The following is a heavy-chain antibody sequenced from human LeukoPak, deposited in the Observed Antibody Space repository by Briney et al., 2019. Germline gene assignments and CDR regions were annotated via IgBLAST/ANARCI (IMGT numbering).Heavy chain of an antibody. CDR1: GFTFSSYG. CDR3: ARGGGNSDFDY. J-gene: IGHJ4*02. CDR2: ISYDGSNK. D-gene: IGHD4-23*01. V-gene: IGHV3-30*03. Sequence: GRSLRLSCAASGFTFSSYGMHWVRQAPGKGLEWVAVISYDGSNKYYADSVKGRFTISRDNSKNTLYLQMNSLRAEDTAVYYCARGGGNSDFDYWGQGTLVTVSS.